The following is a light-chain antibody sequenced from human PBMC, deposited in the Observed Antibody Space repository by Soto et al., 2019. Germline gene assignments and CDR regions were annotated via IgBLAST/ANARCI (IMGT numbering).Light chain of an antibody. CDR1: QRISTY. J-gene: IGKJ5*01. CDR2: VAS. V-gene: IGKV1-39*01. Sequence: DIQITQSPSSVSASVGDRVTIACRASQRISTYLNWYQQKPGQAPKLLIYVASLLQSGVPSRFSGSGSGTVFTLTISGLQPEDFATYYCQQSYDTVAITFGQGTRLEIK. CDR3: QQSYDTVAIT.